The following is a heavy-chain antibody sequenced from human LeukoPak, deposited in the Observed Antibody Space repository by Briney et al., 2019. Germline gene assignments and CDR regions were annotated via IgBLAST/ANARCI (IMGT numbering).Heavy chain of an antibody. V-gene: IGHV1-69*13. Sequence: AASVKVSCKASGGTFSSYAISWVRQAPGQGLEWMGGIIPIFGTANYAQKFQGRVTITADESTSTAYMELSSLRSEDTAVYYCARGSGYSKGINWFDPWGQGTLVTVSS. J-gene: IGHJ5*02. CDR1: GGTFSSYA. D-gene: IGHD4-11*01. CDR3: ARGSGYSKGINWFDP. CDR2: IIPIFGTA.